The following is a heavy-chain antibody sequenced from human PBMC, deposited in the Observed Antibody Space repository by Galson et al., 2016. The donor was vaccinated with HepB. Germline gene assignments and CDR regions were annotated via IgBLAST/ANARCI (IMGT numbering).Heavy chain of an antibody. CDR1: GFSVSDAY. J-gene: IGHJ6*02. CDR2: LYAGGET. Sequence: SLRLSCAASGFSVSDAYMNWVRQAPGKGLEWVSVLYAGGETYYADSLRGRFTISRDNSKNILYLQMNSLRVEDTAVYYCARDPSLRNGMNVWGQGTTVTVSS. V-gene: IGHV3-66*01. CDR3: ARDPSLRNGMNV.